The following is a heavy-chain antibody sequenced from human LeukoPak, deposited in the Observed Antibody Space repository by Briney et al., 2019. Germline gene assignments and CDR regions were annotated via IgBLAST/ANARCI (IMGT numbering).Heavy chain of an antibody. V-gene: IGHV3-23*01. D-gene: IGHD5-24*01. CDR1: GFTFSSNA. Sequence: GGSLRLSCAASGFTFSSNAMTWVRQAPGKGLEWVSGISPGADITYYAESVKGRFTISRDNSKNTLYLQINTLRAEDTAIYYCAKDCGWLHFCSWGQGTLVTVSS. CDR2: ISPGADIT. CDR3: AKDCGWLHFCS. J-gene: IGHJ5*02.